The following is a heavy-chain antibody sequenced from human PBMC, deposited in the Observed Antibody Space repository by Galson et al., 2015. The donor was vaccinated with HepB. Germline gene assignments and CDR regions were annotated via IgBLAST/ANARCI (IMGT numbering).Heavy chain of an antibody. Sequence: SETLSLTCTVSGGSISSYYWSWIRQPPEKGLEWIGYIYYSGSTNYNPSLKSRVTISVDTSKNQFSLKLSSVTAADTAVYYCARVAHDYVWGSYRSHWYFDLWGRGTLVTVSS. CDR1: GGSISSYY. J-gene: IGHJ2*01. CDR3: ARVAHDYVWGSYRSHWYFDL. V-gene: IGHV4-59*01. CDR2: IYYSGST. D-gene: IGHD3-16*02.